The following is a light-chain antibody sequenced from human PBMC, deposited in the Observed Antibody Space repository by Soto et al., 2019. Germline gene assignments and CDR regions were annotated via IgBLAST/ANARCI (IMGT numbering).Light chain of an antibody. CDR1: PAITEA. Sequence: IQMTQSPSSLSASVGDRVTIPCKATPAITEALGWYQQKPGKAPKRVIYAASSLQSGVPSRFSGSGSGTEFTLTISSLQPEDFATYYCLQHNSYPWTFGQGTKVDIK. V-gene: IGKV1-17*01. J-gene: IGKJ1*01. CDR3: LQHNSYPWT. CDR2: AAS.